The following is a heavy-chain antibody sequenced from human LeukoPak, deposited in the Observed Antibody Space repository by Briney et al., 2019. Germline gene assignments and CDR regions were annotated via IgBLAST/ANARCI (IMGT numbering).Heavy chain of an antibody. D-gene: IGHD2-2*01. Sequence: GESLKISCKGSGYSFTTYWIGWLRQMPGKGLEWMGIIYPGDSDTRYSPSFQGQVTISADKSITTAYLQWSSLKASDTAIYYYARWLGFCASTTCYQPFDLWGQGTLVTVSS. CDR1: GYSFTTYW. J-gene: IGHJ5*02. CDR3: ARWLGFCASTTCYQPFDL. CDR2: IYPGDSDT. V-gene: IGHV5-51*01.